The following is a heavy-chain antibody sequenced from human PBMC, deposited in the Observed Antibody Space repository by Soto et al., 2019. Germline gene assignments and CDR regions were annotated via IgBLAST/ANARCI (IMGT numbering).Heavy chain of an antibody. Sequence: GGSLRLSCAASGFTFSSYGMHWVRQAPGKGLEWVAVISYDGSNKYYADSVKGRFTISRDNSKNTLYLQMNSLRAEDTAVYYCAKEKVVPAAMVLREYYYYGMDVWGQGTTVTVSS. CDR1: GFTFSSYG. V-gene: IGHV3-30*18. CDR3: AKEKVVPAAMVLREYYYYGMDV. J-gene: IGHJ6*02. CDR2: ISYDGSNK. D-gene: IGHD2-2*01.